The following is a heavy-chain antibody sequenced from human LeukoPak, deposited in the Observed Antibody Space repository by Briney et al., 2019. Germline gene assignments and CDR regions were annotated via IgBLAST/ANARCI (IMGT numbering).Heavy chain of an antibody. CDR1: GGSIGSYF. J-gene: IGHJ3*02. CDR2: NSGST. D-gene: IGHD1-26*01. V-gene: IGHV4-59*08. CDR3: ARGRGYGGNYLRAFDI. Sequence: ASGTLSLTCTVSGGSIGSYFWSWIRQPPGKGLEWIGYNSGSTKYYPSLKSRVTISVDTSKNQLSLKLSSVTAADTAVYYCARGRGYGGNYLRAFDIWGQGTMVSVSS.